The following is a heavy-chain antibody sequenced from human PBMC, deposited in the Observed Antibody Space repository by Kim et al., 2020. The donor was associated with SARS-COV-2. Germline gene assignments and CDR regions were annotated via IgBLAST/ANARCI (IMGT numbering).Heavy chain of an antibody. CDR3: ASIPAASSPHAFDI. D-gene: IGHD2-2*01. V-gene: IGHV1-69*01. J-gene: IGHJ3*02. Sequence: AQKFQGRVTITADESTSTAYMELSSLRSEDTAVYYCASIPAASSPHAFDIWGQGTMVTVSS.